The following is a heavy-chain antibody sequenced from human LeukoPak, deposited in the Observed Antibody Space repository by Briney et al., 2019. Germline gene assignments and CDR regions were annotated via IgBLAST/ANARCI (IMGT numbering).Heavy chain of an antibody. CDR1: GFTFSSYG. CDR2: ISYDGSNK. CDR3: AKGYSGNYYYYYGMDV. Sequence: GRSLRLSCAASGFTFSSYGMHWVRQAPGKGLEWVAVISYDGSNKYYADSVKGRFTISRDNSKNTLYLQMNSLRAEDTAVYYCAKGYSGNYYYYYGMDVWGQGTTVTVSS. J-gene: IGHJ6*02. D-gene: IGHD1-26*01. V-gene: IGHV3-30*18.